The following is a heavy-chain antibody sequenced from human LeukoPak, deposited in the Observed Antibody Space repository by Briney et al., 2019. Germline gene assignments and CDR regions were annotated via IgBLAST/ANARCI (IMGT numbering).Heavy chain of an antibody. CDR3: AKGIVGATKGVDYYYGMDV. Sequence: GGSLRLSCAASGFTFSSYGMHWVRQAPGKGLEWVAVISYDGSNKYYADSVKGRFTISRDNSENTLYLQMNSLRAEDTAVYYCAKGIVGATKGVDYYYGMDVWGQGTTVTVSS. CDR2: ISYDGSNK. CDR1: GFTFSSYG. D-gene: IGHD1-26*01. V-gene: IGHV3-30*18. J-gene: IGHJ6*02.